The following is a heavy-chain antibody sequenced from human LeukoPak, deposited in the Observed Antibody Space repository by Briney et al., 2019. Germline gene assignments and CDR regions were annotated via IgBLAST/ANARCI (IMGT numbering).Heavy chain of an antibody. Sequence: PGGSLRLSCAASGFTFSSYAMHWVRQAPGKGLERVAVISYDGSNKYYADSVKGRFTISRDNSKNTLYLQMNSLRAEDTAVYYCARDLLRFLEWLYTTYYYYGMDVWGQGTTVTVSS. CDR3: ARDLLRFLEWLYTTYYYYGMDV. D-gene: IGHD3-3*01. J-gene: IGHJ6*02. CDR2: ISYDGSNK. CDR1: GFTFSSYA. V-gene: IGHV3-30-3*01.